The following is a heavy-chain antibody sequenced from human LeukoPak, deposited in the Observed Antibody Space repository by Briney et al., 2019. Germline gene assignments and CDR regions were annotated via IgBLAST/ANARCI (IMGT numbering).Heavy chain of an antibody. J-gene: IGHJ6*02. Sequence: GGSLRLSCAASGFTFSSYAMSWVRQAPGKGLEWVSAISGSGGSTYYADPVKGRFTISRDNAKNSLYLQMNSLRAEDTAVYYCARKPPVPGDGMDVWGQGTTVTVSS. CDR1: GFTFSSYA. CDR3: ARKPPVPGDGMDV. V-gene: IGHV3-23*01. CDR2: ISGSGGST.